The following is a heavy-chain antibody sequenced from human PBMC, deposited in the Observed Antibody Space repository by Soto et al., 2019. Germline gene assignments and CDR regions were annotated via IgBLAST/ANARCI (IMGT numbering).Heavy chain of an antibody. D-gene: IGHD2-15*01. CDR1: GYTFTSNY. CDR3: ARNQSPRQYCSGGSCSTDFDY. CDR2: INPSGGST. Sequence: QVQLVQSGAEVKKPGASVKVSCKASGYTFTSNYMHWVRQAPGQGLEWMGIINPSGGSTSYAQKFQGSVTMTRDTSTSTVYMELSSLRSEDTAVYYCARNQSPRQYCSGGSCSTDFDYWGQGTLVTVSS. J-gene: IGHJ4*02. V-gene: IGHV1-46*01.